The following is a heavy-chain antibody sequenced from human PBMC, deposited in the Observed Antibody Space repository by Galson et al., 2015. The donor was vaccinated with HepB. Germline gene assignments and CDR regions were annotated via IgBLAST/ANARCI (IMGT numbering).Heavy chain of an antibody. D-gene: IGHD6-19*01. J-gene: IGHJ4*02. Sequence: SLRLSCAASGFTFSSYAMHWVRQAQGKGLEWVAVISYDGSNKYYADSVKGRFTISRDNSKNTLYLQMNSLRAEDTAVYYCARGYRWLVQGFFGYWGQGTLVTVSS. CDR3: ARGYRWLVQGFFGY. V-gene: IGHV3-30-3*01. CDR2: ISYDGSNK. CDR1: GFTFSSYA.